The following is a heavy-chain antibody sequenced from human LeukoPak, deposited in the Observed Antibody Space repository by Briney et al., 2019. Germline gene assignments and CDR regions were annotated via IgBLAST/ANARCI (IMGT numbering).Heavy chain of an antibody. CDR3: ARGPVALPNDRLNFFFDF. CDR2: VNHDGDT. CDR1: GASFNTYY. V-gene: IGHV4-34*01. D-gene: IGHD2-8*01. Sequence: PSETLSLTCAVYGASFNTYYWTWIRQSPPKGLEWIGEVNHDGDTNVNPSRRSRVVMSVDASKNQFSLKLTSVTATDTAVYFCARGPVALPNDRLNFFFDFWGQGTLVTVSS. J-gene: IGHJ5*01.